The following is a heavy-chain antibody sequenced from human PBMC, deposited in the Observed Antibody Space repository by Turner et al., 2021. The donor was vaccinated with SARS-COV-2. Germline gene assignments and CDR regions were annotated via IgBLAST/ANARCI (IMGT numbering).Heavy chain of an antibody. D-gene: IGHD6-19*01. J-gene: IGHJ4*02. CDR1: GFTFSSYA. CDR2: ISGSGGSK. CDR3: AKGPMYSSGWTDG. V-gene: IGHV3-23*01. Sequence: EVQVLESGGGLVPPGGSLRLSCAASGFTFSSYAMGWVRQAPGKGLEGVAAISGSGGSKYYADSVKGRFTISRDNSKNTLYLQMNSLRAEETAVYYCAKGPMYSSGWTDGWGQGTLVTVSS.